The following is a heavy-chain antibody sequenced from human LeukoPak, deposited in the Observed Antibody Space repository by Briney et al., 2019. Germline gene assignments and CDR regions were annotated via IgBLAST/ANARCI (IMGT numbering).Heavy chain of an antibody. Sequence: GGSLRLSCAASGFIFDDYGMNWVRQAPGKGPEWVSGINWNGGSAGYADSVKGRFTISRDNAKNSLYLQMNSLRAEDTALYYCARDHYTWNDAYLDYWGQGTLVTVSS. D-gene: IGHD1-1*01. CDR1: GFIFDDYG. J-gene: IGHJ4*02. V-gene: IGHV3-20*04. CDR3: ARDHYTWNDAYLDY. CDR2: INWNGGSA.